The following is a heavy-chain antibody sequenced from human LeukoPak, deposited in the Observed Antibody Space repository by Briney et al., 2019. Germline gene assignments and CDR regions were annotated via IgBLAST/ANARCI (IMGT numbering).Heavy chain of an antibody. D-gene: IGHD1-26*01. J-gene: IGHJ4*02. V-gene: IGHV4-59*02. CDR1: GEPVSSYF. CDR3: ARDIRVIGATLYFDY. CDR2: MHYSGTT. Sequence: PSETLSLTCSVSGEPVSSYFWSWVRQPPGKGLEWIAYMHYSGTTNYNASLKSRLTMSVDTSKNQFSLMLTSVTAADTAVYYCARDIRVIGATLYFDYWGQGILVTVSS.